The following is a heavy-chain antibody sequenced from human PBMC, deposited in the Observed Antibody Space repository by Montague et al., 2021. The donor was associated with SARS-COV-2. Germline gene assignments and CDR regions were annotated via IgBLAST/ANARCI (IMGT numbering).Heavy chain of an antibody. CDR2: IYWGDDK. CDR3: AHKTGLRYFDWLFQTNPTGGYFDL. J-gene: IGHJ2*01. Sequence: PALVKPTQTLTLTCTFSGFSLSTSGVGVGWIRQPPGKALEWLALIYWGDDKRYSPSLKSRLTITMDTSKNQVVLTMTNMDPVDTATYYCAHKTGLRYFDWLFQTNPTGGYFDLWGRGTLVTVSS. D-gene: IGHD3-9*01. V-gene: IGHV2-5*02. CDR1: GFSLSTSGVG.